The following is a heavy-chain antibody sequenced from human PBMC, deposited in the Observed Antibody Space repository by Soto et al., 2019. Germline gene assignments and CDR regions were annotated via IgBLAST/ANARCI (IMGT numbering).Heavy chain of an antibody. D-gene: IGHD4-17*01. Sequence: QVQLQESGPGLLKPSQILSLTCTVSGDSISSGGYYWTWIRQRPGKGLEWIGFVYYGGITYHSPSLECRLSRSVDTSQNQFSLRLSSVTAADTAMYYCARCVRHLPFYGGFGLDVWGQGTTVTVS. V-gene: IGHV4-31*03. CDR2: VYYGGIT. CDR1: GDSISSGGYY. J-gene: IGHJ6*02. CDR3: ARCVRHLPFYGGFGLDV.